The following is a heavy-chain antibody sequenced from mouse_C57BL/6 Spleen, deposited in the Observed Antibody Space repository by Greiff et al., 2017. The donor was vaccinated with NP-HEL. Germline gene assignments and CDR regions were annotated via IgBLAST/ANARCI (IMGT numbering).Heavy chain of an antibody. Sequence: VQLKESGPGLVKPSQSLSLTCSVTGYSITSGYYWNWIRQFPGNKLEWMGYISYDGSNNYNPSLKNRISITRDTSKNQFFLKLNSVTTEDTATYYCARDRDYGNYRFAYWGQGTLVTVSA. D-gene: IGHD2-1*01. CDR1: GYSITSGYY. CDR3: ARDRDYGNYRFAY. CDR2: ISYDGSN. V-gene: IGHV3-6*01. J-gene: IGHJ3*01.